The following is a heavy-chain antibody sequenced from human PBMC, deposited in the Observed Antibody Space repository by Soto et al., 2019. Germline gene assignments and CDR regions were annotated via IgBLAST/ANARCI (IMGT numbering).Heavy chain of an antibody. V-gene: IGHV3-74*01. CDR3: ARVGYYDFWSGYSTYYYYMDV. CDR2: INSDGSST. D-gene: IGHD3-3*01. Sequence: LRLSCAASGFTFSSYWMHWVRQAPGKGLVWVSRINSDGSSTGYADSVKGRFTISRDNAKNTLYLQMNSLRAEDTAVYYCARVGYYDFWSGYSTYYYYMDVWGKGTTVTVSS. CDR1: GFTFSSYW. J-gene: IGHJ6*03.